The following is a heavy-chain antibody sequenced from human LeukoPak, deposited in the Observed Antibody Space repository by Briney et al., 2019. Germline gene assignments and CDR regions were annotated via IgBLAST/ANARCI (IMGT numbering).Heavy chain of an antibody. CDR1: GYTFTSYY. Sequence: ASVKVSCKPSGYTFTSYYMHWVRQAPGQGLEWMGIINPSGGSTSYAQKFQGRVTMTRDTSTSTVYMELSSLRSEDTAVYYCARIAAAADGGFDPWGQGTLVTVSS. CDR2: INPSGGST. CDR3: ARIAAAADGGFDP. V-gene: IGHV1-46*01. J-gene: IGHJ5*02. D-gene: IGHD6-13*01.